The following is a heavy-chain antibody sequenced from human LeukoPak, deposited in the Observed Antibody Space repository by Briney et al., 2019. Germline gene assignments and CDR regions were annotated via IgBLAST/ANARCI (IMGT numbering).Heavy chain of an antibody. J-gene: IGHJ4*02. CDR3: AHVPDGYSSGWYVRY. D-gene: IGHD6-19*01. CDR1: GFSLSTSGVG. CDR2: IYWDDDK. Sequence: SGPTLVNPTQTLTLTCTFSGFSLSTSGVGVGWVRQPPGKALEWLALIYWDDDKRYSPSLKSRLTITKDTSKNQVVLTMTNMDPVDTATYYCAHVPDGYSSGWYVRYWGQGTLVTVSS. V-gene: IGHV2-5*02.